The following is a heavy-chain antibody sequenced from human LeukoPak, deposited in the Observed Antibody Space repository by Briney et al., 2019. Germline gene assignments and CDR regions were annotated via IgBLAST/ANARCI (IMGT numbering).Heavy chain of an antibody. CDR3: AGYNWFGP. CDR1: GFTFSSYS. J-gene: IGHJ5*02. CDR2: ISSSGSHI. V-gene: IGHV3-21*01. Sequence: GGSLRLSCAASGFTFSSYSMNWIRQAPGKGLEWVSSISSSGSHIYYADSVKGRFTISRDNAKNSLYLQMNSLRAEDTAVYYCAGYNWFGPWGQGTLVTVSS.